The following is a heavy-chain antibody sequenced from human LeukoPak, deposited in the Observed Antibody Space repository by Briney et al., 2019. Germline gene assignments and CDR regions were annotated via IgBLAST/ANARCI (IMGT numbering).Heavy chain of an antibody. Sequence: PGGSLRLSCAASGFTFSSYAMHWVRQAPGKGLEWVAVISYDGSNKYYADSVKGRFTISRDNSNNTLYLQMNSLRAEDTAVYYCARPIEGDGYNYGEYFQHWGQGTLVTVSS. V-gene: IGHV3-30-3*01. CDR1: GFTFSSYA. CDR3: ARPIEGDGYNYGEYFQH. CDR2: ISYDGSNK. D-gene: IGHD5-24*01. J-gene: IGHJ1*01.